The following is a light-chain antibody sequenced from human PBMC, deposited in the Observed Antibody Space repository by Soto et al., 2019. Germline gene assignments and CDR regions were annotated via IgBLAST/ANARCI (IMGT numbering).Light chain of an antibody. CDR3: QQRSTRPAGIT. J-gene: IGKJ5*01. CDR2: DAS. V-gene: IGKV3-11*01. Sequence: EIVLTQSPATLSLSPGERATLSCRASQSVSSYLAWYQQKPGQAPRLLIYDASNRATGIPARFSGSGSGTDFTLTISSLEPEDFAVYYCQQRSTRPAGITCGQGTRLEIK. CDR1: QSVSSY.